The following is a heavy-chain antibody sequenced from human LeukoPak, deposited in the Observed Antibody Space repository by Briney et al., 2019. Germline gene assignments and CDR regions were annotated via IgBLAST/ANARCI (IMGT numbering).Heavy chain of an antibody. CDR1: GFTFSNAW. J-gene: IGHJ4*02. D-gene: IGHD1-26*01. V-gene: IGHV3-15*01. CDR3: TTEEVWERILDY. CDR2: IKSKTDGGTT. Sequence: GGSLRLSCAASGFTFSNAWMSWVRQAPGKGLEWVGRIKSKTDGGTTDYAAPVKGRFTISRDDSKNTLYLQMSSLKTEDTAVYYCTTEEVWERILDYWGQGTLVTVSS.